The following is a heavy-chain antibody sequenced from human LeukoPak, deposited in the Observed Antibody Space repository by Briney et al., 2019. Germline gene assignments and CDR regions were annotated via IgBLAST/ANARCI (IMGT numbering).Heavy chain of an antibody. CDR1: GFTFRDFS. Sequence: PGGSLRLSCAASGFTFRDFSMHWVRQAPGKGLEWVSLITGDGSATHYADSVKGRFTISRDNPKNTLYLLMNTLSAEDTALYYCAKEQTSSGYFDYWGQGTLVTVSS. D-gene: IGHD3-10*01. V-gene: IGHV3-43*02. CDR2: ITGDGSAT. J-gene: IGHJ4*02. CDR3: AKEQTSSGYFDY.